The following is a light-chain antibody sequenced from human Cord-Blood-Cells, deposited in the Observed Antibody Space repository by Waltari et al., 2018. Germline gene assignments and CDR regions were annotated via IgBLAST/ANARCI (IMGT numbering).Light chain of an antibody. CDR2: EVS. V-gene: IGLV2-8*01. Sequence: QSALTQPPSASGSPGQSVTISCTGTSSDVGGYNYVSWYQQHPGDPPKLMIYEVSKRPSGVPDRFAGSKSGNATSLTVAGLQAEDEADYYCSSYAGSNNYVVGTGTKVTVL. J-gene: IGLJ1*01. CDR1: SSDVGGYNY. CDR3: SSYAGSNNYV.